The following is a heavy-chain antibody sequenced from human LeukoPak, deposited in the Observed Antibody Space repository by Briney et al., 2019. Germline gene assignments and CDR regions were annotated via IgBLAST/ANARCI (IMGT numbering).Heavy chain of an antibody. V-gene: IGHV4-59*01. CDR1: VCSISSYY. J-gene: IGHJ4*02. D-gene: IGHD3-10*01. CDR2: IYYSGST. Sequence: ASETLSLTCTVSVCSISSYYWSWIRQPPGKGREGIAYIYYSGSTNYNPPLKSRVTISVDTSNNQFSPKLSSVTAADTAVYYCARGLLWFGELSGYSDYWGQGTLVTVSS. CDR3: ARGLLWFGELSGYSDY.